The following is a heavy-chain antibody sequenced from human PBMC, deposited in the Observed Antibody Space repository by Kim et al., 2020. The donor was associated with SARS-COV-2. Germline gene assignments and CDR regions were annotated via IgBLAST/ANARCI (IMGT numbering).Heavy chain of an antibody. CDR2: IYHSGST. D-gene: IGHD6-19*01. CDR3: ARSPLETGRCQWSDS. CDR1: GGSISGYY. Sequence: SETLSLTCTVYGGSISGYYWSWIRQPPGKGLEWIGYIYHSGSTNYNPSLKSRVTISVDTSKNQFSLKLSSVTAADTAVYYCARSPLETGRCQWSDS. J-gene: IGHJ5*01. V-gene: IGHV4-59*12.